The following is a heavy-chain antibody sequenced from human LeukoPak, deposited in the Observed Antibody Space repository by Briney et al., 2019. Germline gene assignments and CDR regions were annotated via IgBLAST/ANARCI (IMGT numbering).Heavy chain of an antibody. J-gene: IGHJ2*01. CDR1: GFTFSDYY. D-gene: IGHD2-21*01. CDR3: ARGGGGCYPLVSHFDL. V-gene: IGHV3-11*04. Sequence: NPGGSLRLSCIASGFTFSDYYMNWIRQATGKGLAWVSYISSGAKTIYSADSVQGRFTISRDNARNSLYLQMNSLRVEDTAVYYCARGGGGCYPLVSHFDLWGRGILVTVSS. CDR2: ISSGAKTI.